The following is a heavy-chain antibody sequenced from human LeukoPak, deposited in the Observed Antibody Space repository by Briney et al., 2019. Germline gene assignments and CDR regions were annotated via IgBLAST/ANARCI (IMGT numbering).Heavy chain of an antibody. D-gene: IGHD1-14*01. CDR2: ISYDGSNK. J-gene: IGHJ4*02. Sequence: PGGSLRLSCVASGFTFSSYAMHWVRQVPGKGPEWVAAISYDGSNKYYVDSVKGRFTISRDNSKNTLYVQMNSLRAEDAAVYYCARALNPDFNTRGPLGYWGQGTLVTVSS. V-gene: IGHV3-30*04. CDR1: GFTFSSYA. CDR3: ARALNPDFNTRGPLGY.